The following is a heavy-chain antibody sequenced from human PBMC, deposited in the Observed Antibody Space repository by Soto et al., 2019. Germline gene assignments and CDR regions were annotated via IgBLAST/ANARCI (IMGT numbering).Heavy chain of an antibody. CDR2: ISSTSDKI. CDR1: GFTFSSYS. Sequence: EVQLEDSGGGLVQPGGSLRLSCAASGFTFSSYSMNWVRQAPGKGLEWIAYISSTSDKIYYADSVKGRFAVSRDNAENSLYLQMSSLRVGDTAVYYCARDKPTTVTSPYYFDYWGQGILVTVSS. CDR3: ARDKPTTVTSPYYFDY. D-gene: IGHD4-17*01. J-gene: IGHJ4*02. V-gene: IGHV3-48*01.